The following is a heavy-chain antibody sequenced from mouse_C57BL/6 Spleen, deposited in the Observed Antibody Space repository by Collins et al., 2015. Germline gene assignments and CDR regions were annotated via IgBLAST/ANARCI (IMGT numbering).Heavy chain of an antibody. CDR2: IHPNSGST. CDR3: ARDYYGSRGTAWFAY. J-gene: IGHJ3*01. Sequence: QVQLQQPGAELVKPGASVKLSCKASGYTFTSYWMHWVKQRPGQGLEWIGMIHPNSGSTNYNEKFKSKATLTVDKSSSTAYMQLSSLTSEDSAVYYCARDYYGSRGTAWFAYWGQGTLVTVSA. V-gene: IGHV1-64*01. CDR1: GYTFTSYW. D-gene: IGHD1-1*01.